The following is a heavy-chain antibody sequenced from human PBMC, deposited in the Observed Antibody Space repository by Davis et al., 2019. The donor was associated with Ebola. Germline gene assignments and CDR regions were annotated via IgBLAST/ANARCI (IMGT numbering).Heavy chain of an antibody. D-gene: IGHD6-19*01. V-gene: IGHV3-23*01. Sequence: PGGSLRLSCAASGFTFSSYAMSWVRQAPGKGLEWVSAISGSGGSTYYADSVKGRFTISRDNAKSSLYLQMNSLRAEDTALYYCAKDGGPSGWLIDYWGQGTLVTVSS. CDR2: ISGSGGST. CDR1: GFTFSSYA. J-gene: IGHJ4*02. CDR3: AKDGGPSGWLIDY.